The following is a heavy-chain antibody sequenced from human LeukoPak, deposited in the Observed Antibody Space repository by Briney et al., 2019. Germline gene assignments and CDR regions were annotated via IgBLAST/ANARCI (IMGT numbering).Heavy chain of an antibody. CDR1: GYTFTGYY. Sequence: ASVKVSCKASGYTFTGYYMHWVRQAPGQGLEWMGWINPNSGGTNYAQKFQGRDTMTRDTSISTAYMELSRLRSDDTAVYYCARFYGRAFPNDHWGPGTLVPVSS. D-gene: IGHD3-10*02. J-gene: IGHJ4*02. CDR2: INPNSGGT. CDR3: ARFYGRAFPNDH. V-gene: IGHV1-2*02.